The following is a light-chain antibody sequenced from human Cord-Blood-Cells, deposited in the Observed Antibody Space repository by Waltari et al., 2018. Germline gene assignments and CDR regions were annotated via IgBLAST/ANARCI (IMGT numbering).Light chain of an antibody. CDR2: AAS. CDR3: QQSYSTPFA. V-gene: IGKV1-39*01. Sequence: DMHMTPAPSSLSAFVGDSATITCRARQSISSYLHWYQQKSGKAPKPRIYAASSLQSGVPSRFSGSGSGTDFTLTISSLQPEDFGTYYCQQSYSTPFAFGPGTKVDIK. CDR1: QSISSY. J-gene: IGKJ3*01.